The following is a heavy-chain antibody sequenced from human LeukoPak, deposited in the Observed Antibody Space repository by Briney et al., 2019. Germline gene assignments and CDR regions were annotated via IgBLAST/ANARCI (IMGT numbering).Heavy chain of an antibody. CDR1: GFTFSNYW. J-gene: IGHJ4*02. D-gene: IGHD2-21*01. Sequence: GGSLRLSCAASGFTFSNYWMSWVRLAPGKGLEWVANIKQDGSEKYYVDSVEGRFTISRDNAKNLLSLQMNSLRAEDTAVYHCARVFIVGSRSVSDFWGQGTLVTVSS. CDR3: ARVFIVGSRSVSDF. V-gene: IGHV3-7*01. CDR2: IKQDGSEK.